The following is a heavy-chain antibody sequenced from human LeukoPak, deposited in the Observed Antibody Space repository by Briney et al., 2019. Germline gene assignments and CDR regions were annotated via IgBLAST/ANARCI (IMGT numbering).Heavy chain of an antibody. V-gene: IGHV1-46*01. Sequence: ASVKVSCKASGGTLSSYAISWVRQAPGQGLEWMGIINPSGGSTSYAQKFQGRVTMTRDTSTSTVYMELSSLRSEDTAVYYCARDPNYGGNPNWYFDLWGRGTLVTVSS. J-gene: IGHJ2*01. CDR2: INPSGGST. CDR3: ARDPNYGGNPNWYFDL. CDR1: GGTLSSYA. D-gene: IGHD4-23*01.